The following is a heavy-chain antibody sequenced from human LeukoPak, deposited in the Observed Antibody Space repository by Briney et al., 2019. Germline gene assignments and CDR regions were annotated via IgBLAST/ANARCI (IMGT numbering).Heavy chain of an antibody. Sequence: ASVKVSCKASGYTFTNYAISWVRQAPAQGLEWMGWISAYNGNTNYAQNLQGRVTMTTDTSTSTAYMELRSLRSDDTAVYYCARARWGFGELLPYYFDYWGQGTLVTVSS. J-gene: IGHJ4*02. V-gene: IGHV1-18*01. CDR1: GYTFTNYA. CDR2: ISAYNGNT. D-gene: IGHD3-10*01. CDR3: ARARWGFGELLPYYFDY.